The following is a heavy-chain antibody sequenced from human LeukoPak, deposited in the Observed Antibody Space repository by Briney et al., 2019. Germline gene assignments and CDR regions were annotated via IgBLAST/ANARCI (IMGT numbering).Heavy chain of an antibody. CDR2: IHYTGST. Sequence: PSQTLSRTCTVSGGSISSGGYYWNWIRQHPGKGLEWIGYIHYTGSTYYNPSLKSRVTISIDTSKNQFSLKLSSVTAADTAVYYCARSKWELLDSWGQGTLVTVSS. CDR1: GGSISSGGYY. CDR3: ARSKWELLDS. D-gene: IGHD1-26*01. J-gene: IGHJ4*02. V-gene: IGHV4-31*03.